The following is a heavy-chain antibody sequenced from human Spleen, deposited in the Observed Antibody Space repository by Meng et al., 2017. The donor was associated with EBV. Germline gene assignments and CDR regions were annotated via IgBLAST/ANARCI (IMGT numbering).Heavy chain of an antibody. D-gene: IGHD6-6*01. J-gene: IGHJ5*02. Sequence: QGQLQQWGAGPRKPSEPLSLTCAGYGGSVSGFYWIWIRQCPEKGLEWIGESNHSGSTTYNQSLKSRVTISVDTSKDQFSLRLTSVTAADTAIYYCARGRTVARSPWSDPWGQGTLVTVSS. CDR2: SNHSGST. V-gene: IGHV4-34*01. CDR1: GGSVSGFY. CDR3: ARGRTVARSPWSDP.